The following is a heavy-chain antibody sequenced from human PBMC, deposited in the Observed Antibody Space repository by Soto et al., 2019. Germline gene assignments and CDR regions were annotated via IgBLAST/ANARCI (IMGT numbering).Heavy chain of an antibody. CDR2: IYHSVST. Sequence: PAETLLITCAVSGYSISSGYYWGWIRQLPGKGLEWIESIYHSVSTYYNPSLKSRVTISVDTSKNQFSLKLSSVTAADTAVYYCARDRPANASGYPLRPLYDYYVMDVWGQGTTVTVSS. V-gene: IGHV4-38-2*02. J-gene: IGHJ6*02. CDR3: ARDRPANASGYPLRPLYDYYVMDV. CDR1: GYSISSGYY. D-gene: IGHD5-12*01.